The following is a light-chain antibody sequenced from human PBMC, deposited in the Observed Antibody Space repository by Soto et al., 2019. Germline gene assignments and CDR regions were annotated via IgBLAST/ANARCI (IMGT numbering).Light chain of an antibody. V-gene: IGLV2-14*01. Sequence: QSALTQPASVSGSPGQSITISCTGTSSDVGGYNYVSWYQQHPGKAPKLMIYDVSNRPSGVSNRFSGSKSGNTASLTISGLQAGDGADYYCSSYTSSSTLVFGGGTKLTVL. J-gene: IGLJ2*01. CDR1: SSDVGGYNY. CDR2: DVS. CDR3: SSYTSSSTLV.